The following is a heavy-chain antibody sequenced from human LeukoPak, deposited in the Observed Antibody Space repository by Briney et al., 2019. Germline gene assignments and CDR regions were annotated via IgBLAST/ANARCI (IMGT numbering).Heavy chain of an antibody. J-gene: IGHJ3*02. CDR2: ISGSGGST. CDR3: AKVATMVRPYGGAFDI. D-gene: IGHD3-10*01. V-gene: IGHV3-23*01. CDR1: GFTFSSYA. Sequence: PGGSLRLSCAASGFTFSSYAMSWVRQAPGKGLEWVSAISGSGGSTYYADSVKGRFTISRDNSKNTLYLQMNSLRAEDTAVYYCAKVATMVRPYGGAFDIWGQGTMVTVSS.